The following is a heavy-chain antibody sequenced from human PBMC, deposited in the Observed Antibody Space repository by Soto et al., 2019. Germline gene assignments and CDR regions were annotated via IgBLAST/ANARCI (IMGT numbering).Heavy chain of an antibody. J-gene: IGHJ3*02. V-gene: IGHV1-69*01. Sequence: QVQLMQSGAEVKKPGSSVKVSCKASGGSFPSDTISWVRQAPGQGLEWLGGIVPVFGTPNHAQRFHGRVTISADGSTNTAYMALTSLRPEDTAVYYCTGPSSGYYHDAFDIWGQGTLVTVSS. CDR3: TGPSSGYYHDAFDI. D-gene: IGHD3-22*01. CDR2: IVPVFGTP. CDR1: GGSFPSDT.